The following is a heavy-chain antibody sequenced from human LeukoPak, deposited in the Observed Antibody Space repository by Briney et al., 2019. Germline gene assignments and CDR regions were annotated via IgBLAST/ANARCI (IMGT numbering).Heavy chain of an antibody. CDR3: ARDYYGSGDFDY. Sequence: SETLSLTCTVSGGSISSYYWGWIRQPPGKGLEWIGYIYYSGSTNYNPSLKSRVTISVDTSKNQFSLKLSSVTAADTAVYYCARDYYGSGDFDYWGQGTLVTVSS. V-gene: IGHV4-59*01. CDR1: GGSISSYY. J-gene: IGHJ4*02. D-gene: IGHD3-10*01. CDR2: IYYSGST.